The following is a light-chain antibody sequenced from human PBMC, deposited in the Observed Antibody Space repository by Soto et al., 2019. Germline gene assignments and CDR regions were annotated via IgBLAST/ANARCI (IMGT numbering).Light chain of an antibody. CDR3: QQLHDYPIT. V-gene: IGKV1-5*01. J-gene: IGKJ5*01. CDR1: QSISSW. CDR2: SAS. Sequence: DIQMTQSPSTLSASVGDRVTITCRASQSISSWLAWYQQKPGKAPKSLIYSASTLQSGVPSKFSGGGYGTEFTLTISSLQPEDFATYYCQQLHDYPITFGQGTRLEIK.